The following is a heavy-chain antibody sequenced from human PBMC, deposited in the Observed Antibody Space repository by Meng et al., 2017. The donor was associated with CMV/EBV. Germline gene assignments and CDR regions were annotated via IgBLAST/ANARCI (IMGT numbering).Heavy chain of an antibody. V-gene: IGHV4-4*07. Sequence: VQLQAPGPGLVEPLETLSLTCTSSGGAISSYDWSWIRQPAGKGLEWIGRIYTSGSTNYNPSLKSRVTMSVDTSKNQFSLKLSSVTAADTAVYYCARDSSGWYPHFDYWGQGTLVTVSS. CDR1: GGAISSYD. CDR3: ARDSSGWYPHFDY. D-gene: IGHD6-19*01. CDR2: IYTSGST. J-gene: IGHJ4*02.